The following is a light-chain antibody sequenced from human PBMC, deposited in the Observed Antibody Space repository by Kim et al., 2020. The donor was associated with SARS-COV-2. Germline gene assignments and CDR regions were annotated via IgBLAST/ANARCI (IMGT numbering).Light chain of an antibody. CDR1: QSVSSSY. CDR2: GAS. V-gene: IGKV3-20*01. Sequence: EIVLTQSPGTLSLSPGERATLSCRASQSVSSSYLAWYQRKPGQAPRLLIYGASSRATGIPDRFSGSGSGTDFTLTISRLEPEDFAVYYCQQYGSSPPMYTFGQGTKLEI. CDR3: QQYGSSPPMYT. J-gene: IGKJ2*01.